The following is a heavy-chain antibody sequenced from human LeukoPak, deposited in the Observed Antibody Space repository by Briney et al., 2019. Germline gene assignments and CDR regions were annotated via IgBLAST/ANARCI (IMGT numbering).Heavy chain of an antibody. CDR1: GFTFSSYS. V-gene: IGHV3-21*01. CDR3: ARDRYSSSWYSPSSDY. CDR2: ISSGSSYI. D-gene: IGHD6-13*01. J-gene: IGHJ4*02. Sequence: GGSLRLSCAASGFTFSSYSMNWVRQAPGKGLEWVSSISSGSSYIYYADSVKGRFTISRDNAKNSLYLQMNSLRAEDTAVYYCARDRYSSSWYSPSSDYWGQGTLVTVSS.